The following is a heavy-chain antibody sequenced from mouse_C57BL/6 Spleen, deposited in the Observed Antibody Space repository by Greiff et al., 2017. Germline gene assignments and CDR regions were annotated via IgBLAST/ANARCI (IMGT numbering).Heavy chain of an antibody. J-gene: IGHJ3*01. CDR3: ARNFDGSSSFAY. CDR1: GFSLTSYG. CDR2: IWSGGST. Sequence: VKLVESGPGLVQPSQSLSITCTVSGFSLTSYGVHWVRQSPGKGLEWLGVIWSGGSTDYNAAFISRLSISKDNSKSQVFFKMNSLQADDTAIYYCARNFDGSSSFAYWGQGTLVTVSA. V-gene: IGHV2-2*01. D-gene: IGHD1-1*01.